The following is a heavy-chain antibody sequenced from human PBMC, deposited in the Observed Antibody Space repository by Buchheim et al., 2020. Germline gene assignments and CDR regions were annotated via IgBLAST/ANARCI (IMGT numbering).Heavy chain of an antibody. CDR1: GFTFSSYA. CDR3: ARETGPSRDGFQYFDY. Sequence: QVQLVESGGGVVQPGRSLRLSCAASGFTFSSYAMHWVRQAPGKGLEWVAVISNDGSNKYYADSVKGRFTISRDNSKNTLYLQMNSLRAEDTAVYYCARETGPSRDGFQYFDYWGQGTL. V-gene: IGHV3-30*04. CDR2: ISNDGSNK. J-gene: IGHJ4*02. D-gene: IGHD5-24*01.